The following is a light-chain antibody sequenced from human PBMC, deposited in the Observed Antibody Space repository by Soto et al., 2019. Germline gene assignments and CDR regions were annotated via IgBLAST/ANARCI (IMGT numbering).Light chain of an antibody. CDR2: EVS. CDR1: SSDVGGYNY. Sequence: QSALTQPASVSGSPGQSITISCTGTSSDVGGYNYVSWYQQHQGKAPKLMIYEVSNRPSGVSNRFSGSKSGNTASLTISGLQAEDEADYYCSSYTSSSTAWVFGGGTKLTVL. CDR3: SSYTSSSTAWV. J-gene: IGLJ3*02. V-gene: IGLV2-14*01.